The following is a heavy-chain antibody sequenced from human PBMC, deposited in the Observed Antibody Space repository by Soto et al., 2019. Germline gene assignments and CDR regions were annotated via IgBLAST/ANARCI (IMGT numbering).Heavy chain of an antibody. D-gene: IGHD2-2*01. CDR1: GYTFSNYG. CDR2: ISLYSDGT. CDR3: ARVVPGAEAWFGP. J-gene: IGHJ5*02. Sequence: ASVKVSFKTSGYTFSNYGITCLRQAPGQPLEWLGWISLYSDGTNYAQKFQGRVSMTTDTSTTTAYMELRSLRSDDTAVYYCARVVPGAEAWFGPWGQGTLVTVSS. V-gene: IGHV1-18*01.